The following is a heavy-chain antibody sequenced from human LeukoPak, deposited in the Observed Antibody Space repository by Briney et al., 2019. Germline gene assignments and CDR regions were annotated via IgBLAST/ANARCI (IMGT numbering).Heavy chain of an antibody. CDR3: AREVDTTMVTPSYNWFDP. CDR2: IIPILGIA. D-gene: IGHD5-18*01. V-gene: IGHV1-69*04. Sequence: LVKVSCKASGYTFTSYYMHWVRQAPGQGLEWMGRIIPILGIANYAQKFQGRVTITADESTSTAYMELSSLRSEDTAVYYCAREVDTTMVTPSYNWFDPWGQGTLVTVSS. CDR1: GYTFTSYY. J-gene: IGHJ5*02.